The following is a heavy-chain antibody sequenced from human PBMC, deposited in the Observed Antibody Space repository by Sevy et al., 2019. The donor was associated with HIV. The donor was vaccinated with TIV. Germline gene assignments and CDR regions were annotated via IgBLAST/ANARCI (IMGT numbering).Heavy chain of an antibody. D-gene: IGHD2-8*01. Sequence: GGSLRLSCAASGFTFSNAWMSWVRQAPGKGLEWVGRIRSKTDGGTTDYAAPVKGRFTISRDDSKNTLYLQMNSLKTEDTAVYYCTPGSAPPGTRYWGQGTLVTVSS. J-gene: IGHJ4*02. CDR3: TPGSAPPGTRY. CDR2: IRSKTDGGTT. V-gene: IGHV3-15*01. CDR1: GFTFSNAW.